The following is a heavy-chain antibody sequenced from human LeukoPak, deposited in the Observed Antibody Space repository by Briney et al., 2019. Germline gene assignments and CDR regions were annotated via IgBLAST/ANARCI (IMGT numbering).Heavy chain of an antibody. Sequence: PGGSLRLSCAAAGFAFRSYWMSWGRQARGKGLEVVANMKLDGSEEYYVDSVKGRFTISSDNAKNSLYLQMNSLRVDDTAVYYCARWARYCSSGSCYSWFDPWGQGTLVTVSS. CDR2: MKLDGSEE. D-gene: IGHD2-15*01. CDR1: GFAFRSYW. CDR3: ARWARYCSSGSCYSWFDP. V-gene: IGHV3-7*01. J-gene: IGHJ5*02.